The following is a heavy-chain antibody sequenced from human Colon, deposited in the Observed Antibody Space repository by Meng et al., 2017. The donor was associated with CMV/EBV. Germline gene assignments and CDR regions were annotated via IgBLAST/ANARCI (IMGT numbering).Heavy chain of an antibody. V-gene: IGHV3-30*02. CDR1: GFAFSSYG. CDR2: IRYDGSIK. Sequence: GGSLRLSCAASGFAFSSYGLHWVRQAPGKGLQWVAFIRYDGSIKYYEDSVMGRFTISRDNAQDSLFLQMDSLRVEDTAIYYCVRNDLDIQTNPSLDFWGLGTLVTISS. D-gene: IGHD5-18*01. J-gene: IGHJ4*02. CDR3: VRNDLDIQTNPSLDF.